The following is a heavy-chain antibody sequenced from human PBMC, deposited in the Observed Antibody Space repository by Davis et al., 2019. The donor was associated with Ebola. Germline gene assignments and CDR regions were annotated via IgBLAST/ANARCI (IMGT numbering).Heavy chain of an antibody. CDR1: GFTFSSYG. CDR2: ISYDGSNK. D-gene: IGHD3-22*01. Sequence: GESLKISCAASGFTFSSYGMHWVRQAPGKGLEWVAVISYDGSNKYYADSVKGRFTISRDNSKNTLYLQMNSLRAEDTAVYYCAKDLYYYDSSAVLYYYYGMDVWGKGTTVTVSS. CDR3: AKDLYYYDSSAVLYYYYGMDV. V-gene: IGHV3-30*18. J-gene: IGHJ6*04.